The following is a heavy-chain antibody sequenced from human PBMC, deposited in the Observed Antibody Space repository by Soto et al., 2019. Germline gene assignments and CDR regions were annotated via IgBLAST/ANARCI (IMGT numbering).Heavy chain of an antibody. V-gene: IGHV3-21*01. CDR2: ISSSSSYI. Sequence: PGGYLRLSCAGSGFPCSSDSLHWVRQAPGTGLEWVSSISSSSSYIYYADSVQGRFTISRDNAKNSLYLQMNSLRAEDTAVYYCARDKDTAMVFDYWGQGTLVTVSS. CDR3: ARDKDTAMVFDY. J-gene: IGHJ4*02. D-gene: IGHD5-18*01. CDR1: GFPCSSDS.